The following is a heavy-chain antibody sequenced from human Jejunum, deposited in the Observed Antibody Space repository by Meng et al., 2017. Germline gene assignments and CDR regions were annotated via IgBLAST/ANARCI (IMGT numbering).Heavy chain of an antibody. D-gene: IGHD5-12*01. CDR2: VNSNGGSS. CDR3: VRGGYSGYDSDY. CDR1: GFTFEHYA. J-gene: IGHJ4*02. Sequence: GESLKISCTVSGFTFEHYAISWVRQGPGKGLEWVSGVNSNGGSSNYVDSVKGRFTISRDNAKNYQYLQMNSLRVEDTAVYYCVRGGYSGYDSDYWGQGTLVTVSS. V-gene: IGHV3-20*04.